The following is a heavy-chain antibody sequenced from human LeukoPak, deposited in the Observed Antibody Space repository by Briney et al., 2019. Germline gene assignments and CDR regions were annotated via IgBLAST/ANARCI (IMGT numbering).Heavy chain of an antibody. D-gene: IGHD1-26*01. V-gene: IGHV1-2*02. CDR2: NNPKSGGT. CDR1: GGTFSSYA. Sequence: ASVKVSCKASGGTFSSYAISWMRQAPGQGLEWVGWNNPKSGGTKYAQKFQGRATMTGDTSINTAYMELYSLRSDDTAVYYCARDDASDPSASFDLWGQGTTVTVSS. J-gene: IGHJ3*01. CDR3: ARDDASDPSASFDL.